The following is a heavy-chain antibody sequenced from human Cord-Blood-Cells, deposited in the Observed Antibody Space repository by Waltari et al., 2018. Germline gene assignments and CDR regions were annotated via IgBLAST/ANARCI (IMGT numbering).Heavy chain of an antibody. J-gene: IGHJ5*02. CDR1: GGTFSSYA. D-gene: IGHD1-7*01. CDR3: AFRTSFTSVWFDP. V-gene: IGHV1-69*01. CDR2: IIPIFGTA. Sequence: QVQLVQSGAEVKKPGSSVKVSCKASGGTFSSYAISWVRQAPGKGLEWMGGIIPIFGTANYAQKFQGRVTITSDESPSTAYMELSSLRSEDTAVYYCAFRTSFTSVWFDPWGQGTLVTVSS.